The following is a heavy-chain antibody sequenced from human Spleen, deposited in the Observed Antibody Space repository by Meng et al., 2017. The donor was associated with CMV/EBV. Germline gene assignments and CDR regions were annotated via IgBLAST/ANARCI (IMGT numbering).Heavy chain of an antibody. CDR3: ARARCRGGSCLDY. D-gene: IGHD2-15*01. CDR1: GFTFSNYA. J-gene: IGHJ4*02. V-gene: IGHV3-30-3*01. CDR2: ISYDGSNK. Sequence: GESLKISCAASGFTFSNYAMHWVRQAPGKGLEWVEVISYDGSNKYYADSVKGRFTISRDNSKNTLYLQMNSLRAEDTAVYYCARARCRGGSCLDYWGQGTLVTVSS.